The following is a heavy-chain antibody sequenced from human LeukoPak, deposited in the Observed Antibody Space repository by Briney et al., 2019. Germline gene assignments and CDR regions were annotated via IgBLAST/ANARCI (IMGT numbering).Heavy chain of an antibody. CDR1: GYTFTGYY. CDR2: INPNSGGT. Sequence: ASVKVSCKASGYTFTGYYMHWVRQPPGQGLEWMGWINPNSGGTNYAQKFQGRVTMTRDTSISTAYMELSRLRSDDTAVYYCARGRIAAAGGFDYWGQGTLVTVSS. D-gene: IGHD6-13*01. J-gene: IGHJ4*02. CDR3: ARGRIAAAGGFDY. V-gene: IGHV1-2*02.